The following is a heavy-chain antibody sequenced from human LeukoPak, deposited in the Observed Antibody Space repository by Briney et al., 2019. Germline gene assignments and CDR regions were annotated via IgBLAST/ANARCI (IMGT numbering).Heavy chain of an antibody. D-gene: IGHD3-3*01. Sequence: GGSLRLSCAASGFDFSSNWMHWVRHAPGQGLVWVSRIKGDGISTNYADSVKGRFTISRDIAKNTLYLQMNSLRAEDTGVYYCAKDHYWSIDFWGRGTLVTVSS. CDR2: IKGDGIST. CDR1: GFDFSSNW. J-gene: IGHJ4*02. V-gene: IGHV3-74*01. CDR3: AKDHYWSIDF.